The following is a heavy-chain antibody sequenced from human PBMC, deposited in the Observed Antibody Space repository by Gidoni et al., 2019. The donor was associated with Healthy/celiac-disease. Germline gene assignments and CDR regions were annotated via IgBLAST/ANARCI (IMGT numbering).Heavy chain of an antibody. V-gene: IGHV4-34*01. J-gene: IGHJ5*02. CDR2: INHSGST. CDR1: GGSFSGYY. CDR3: ARGGGPRWFDP. Sequence: QVQLQQWGAGLLKPPETLSLTCAVYGGSFSGYYWGWFRQPPGKGLEWIGEINHSGSTNYNPSLKSRVTISVDTSKSQFSLKVSSVTAADTAVYYCARGGGPRWFDPWGQGTLVTVSS.